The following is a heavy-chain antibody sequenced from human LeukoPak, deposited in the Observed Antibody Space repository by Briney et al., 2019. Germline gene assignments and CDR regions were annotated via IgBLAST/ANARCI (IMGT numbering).Heavy chain of an antibody. CDR2: IYYSGST. CDR1: GGSISSSSYY. CDR3: ARMYSSTIPPGY. J-gene: IGHJ4*02. Sequence: SETLSLTCTVSGGSISSSSYYWGWIRQPPGKGLEWIGSIYYSGSTYYNPSLKSRVTISVDTTENQFSLKLTSVTAADTAVYYCARMYSSTIPPGYWGQGTLVTVSS. D-gene: IGHD6-13*01. V-gene: IGHV4-39*07.